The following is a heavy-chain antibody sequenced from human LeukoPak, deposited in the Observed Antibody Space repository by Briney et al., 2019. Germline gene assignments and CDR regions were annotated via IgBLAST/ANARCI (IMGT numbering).Heavy chain of an antibody. CDR2: IYYSGST. CDR3: ARGRGYGAPFDY. V-gene: IGHV4-59*12. Sequence: PSETLSLTCTVSGGSISSYYWSWIRQPPGKGLEWIGYIYYSGSTNYNPSLKSRVTISVDTSKNQFSLKLSSVTAADTAVYYCARGRGYGAPFDYWGQGTLVTVSS. J-gene: IGHJ4*02. D-gene: IGHD5-12*01. CDR1: GGSISSYY.